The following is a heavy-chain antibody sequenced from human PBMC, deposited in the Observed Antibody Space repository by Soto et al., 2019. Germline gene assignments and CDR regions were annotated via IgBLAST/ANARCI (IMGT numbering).Heavy chain of an antibody. Sequence: PSETLSLTCAVSGGSISSGGYSWSWIRQPPGKGLERIGYIYHSGSTYYNPSLKSRVTISVDRSKNQFSLKLSSVTAADTAVYYCARVREVYDSSGHFQYYFDYWGQGTLVTVSS. CDR3: ARVREVYDSSGHFQYYFDY. J-gene: IGHJ4*02. V-gene: IGHV4-30-2*01. D-gene: IGHD3-22*01. CDR1: GGSISSGGYS. CDR2: IYHSGST.